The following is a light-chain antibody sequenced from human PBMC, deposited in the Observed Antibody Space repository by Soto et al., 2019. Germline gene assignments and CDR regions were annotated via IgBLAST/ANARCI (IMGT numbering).Light chain of an antibody. V-gene: IGKV1-9*01. Sequence: IQLTQSPSSLSASVGDRVTISCRASPGIANFLAWYQQKPGKAPKILIYGASTLQSGVPSRFSGSGSGTDFTLTVSILQPEDFATYYSQHLYSFPITIGPGNKVDSK. CDR1: PGIANF. J-gene: IGKJ3*01. CDR2: GAS. CDR3: QHLYSFPIT.